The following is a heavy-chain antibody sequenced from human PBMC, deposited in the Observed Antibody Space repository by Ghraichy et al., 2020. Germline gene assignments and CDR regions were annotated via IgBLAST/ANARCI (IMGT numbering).Heavy chain of an antibody. J-gene: IGHJ4*02. CDR3: ARGPNGHDSSGYSLFY. CDR1: GGSISSGGYS. D-gene: IGHD3-22*01. Sequence: SETLSLTCAVSGGSISSGGYSWSWIRQPPGKGLEWIGYIYHSGSTYYNPSLKSRVTISVDRSKNQFSLKLSSVTAADTAVYYCARGPNGHDSSGYSLFYWGQGTLVTVSS. V-gene: IGHV4-30-2*01. CDR2: IYHSGST.